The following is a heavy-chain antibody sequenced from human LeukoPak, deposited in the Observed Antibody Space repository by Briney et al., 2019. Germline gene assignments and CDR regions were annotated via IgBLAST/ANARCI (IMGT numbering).Heavy chain of an antibody. J-gene: IGHJ6*02. CDR3: TRDYSYAMAV. CDR1: GFTFSSAW. D-gene: IGHD2-21*01. V-gene: IGHV3-74*01. CDR2: INSDGSST. Sequence: PTGGSLRLSCAASGFTFSSAWMHWVRQTPGKGLVWVSRINSDGSSTNYADSVKGRFTLSRDNAKNMVNLQMNSLRAEDTAIYYCTRDYSYAMAVWGQGTTVTVSS.